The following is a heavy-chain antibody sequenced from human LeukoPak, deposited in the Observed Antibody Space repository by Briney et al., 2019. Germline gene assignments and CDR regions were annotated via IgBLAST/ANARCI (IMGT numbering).Heavy chain of an antibody. J-gene: IGHJ4*02. V-gene: IGHV4-39*07. CDR2: IYSSGTT. CDR3: VRGAGGSGYPNYPTDN. CDR1: DGSISSSSYY. Sequence: SETLSLTCTVSDGSISSSSYYWGWIRQPPGKKLEWIGSIYSSGTTYYNPSLKSRVTISVDTSKNQFSLKLSSVTAADTAVFYCVRGAGGSGYPNYPTDNWGQGTLVTVSS. D-gene: IGHD3-22*01.